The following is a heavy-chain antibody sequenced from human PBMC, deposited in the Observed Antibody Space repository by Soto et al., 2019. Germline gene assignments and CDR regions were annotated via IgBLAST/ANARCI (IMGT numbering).Heavy chain of an antibody. V-gene: IGHV3-21*01. CDR1: GFTFSGYT. D-gene: IGHD2-2*01. Sequence: EVQLMESGGALVKPGGSLRLSCAASGFTFSGYTMNWVRQAPGKGLEWVSSISSTSTYISYADSVKGRFTISRDNANNSMSLQMNSLRAEDTAVYYCARGGAAISGTPEWFDPWGQGTLGTVSS. CDR2: ISSTSTYI. CDR3: ARGGAAISGTPEWFDP. J-gene: IGHJ5*02.